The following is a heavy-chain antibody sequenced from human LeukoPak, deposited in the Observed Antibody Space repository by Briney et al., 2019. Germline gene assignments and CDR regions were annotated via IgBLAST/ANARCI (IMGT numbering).Heavy chain of an antibody. Sequence: SGTLSLTCAVSGGSISSSNWWSWVRQPPGKGLEWIGEIYHSGSTNYNPSLKSRVTISVDKSKNQFSLKLSSVTAADTAVYYCARYPPGLSHAMDVWGQGTTVTVSS. CDR2: IYHSGST. CDR1: GGSISSSNW. V-gene: IGHV4-4*02. D-gene: IGHD3-16*02. CDR3: ARYPPGLSHAMDV. J-gene: IGHJ6*02.